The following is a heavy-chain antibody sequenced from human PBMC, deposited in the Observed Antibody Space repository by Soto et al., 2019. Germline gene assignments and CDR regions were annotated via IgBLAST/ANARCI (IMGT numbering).Heavy chain of an antibody. Sequence: PSETLSLTCTVSGGSISSYYWSWIRQPPGKGLEWIGYIYYSGSTNYNPSLKSRVTISVDTSKNQFSLKLSSVTAADTAVYYCARALRYSGSYYPFDYWGQGTLVTVSS. CDR3: ARALRYSGSYYPFDY. CDR1: GGSISSYY. D-gene: IGHD1-26*01. CDR2: IYYSGST. V-gene: IGHV4-59*01. J-gene: IGHJ4*02.